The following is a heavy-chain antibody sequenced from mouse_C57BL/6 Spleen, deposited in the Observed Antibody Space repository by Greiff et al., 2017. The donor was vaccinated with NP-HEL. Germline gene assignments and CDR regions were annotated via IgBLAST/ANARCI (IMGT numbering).Heavy chain of an antibody. CDR3: ASVYFGG. CDR2: IDPSDSYT. Sequence: VQLQQPGAELVKPGASVKLSCKASGYTFTSYWMQWVKQRPGQGLEWIGEIDPSDSYTNYNQKFKGKATLTVDTSSSTAYMQLSSLTSEDSAVYYCASVYFGGWGTGTTVTVAS. J-gene: IGHJ1*03. V-gene: IGHV1-50*01. CDR1: GYTFTSYW.